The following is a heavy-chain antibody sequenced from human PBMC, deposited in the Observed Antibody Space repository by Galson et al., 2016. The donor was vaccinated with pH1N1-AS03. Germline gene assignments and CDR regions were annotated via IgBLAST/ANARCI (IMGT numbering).Heavy chain of an antibody. V-gene: IGHV4-4*02. CDR1: GGSISSSTW. CDR2: IYHSGST. CDR3: AAGRTNAFDF. D-gene: IGHD1-14*01. Sequence: ETLSLTCVVSGGSISSSTWWSWVRQSPRKGLEWIGEIYHSGSTNYNPSLKGRVTMSVDKSKNQFSLKLNSVTAADTAVYYCAAGRTNAFDFWGQGTKVTVSS. J-gene: IGHJ3*01.